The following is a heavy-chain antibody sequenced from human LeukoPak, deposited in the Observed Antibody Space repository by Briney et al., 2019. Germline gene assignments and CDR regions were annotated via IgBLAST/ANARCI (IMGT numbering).Heavy chain of an antibody. V-gene: IGHV3-53*01. CDR3: ARDVGNSGSYTGDY. CDR2: IYSGGST. CDR1: GFTFSSYA. Sequence: GGSLRLSCAASGFTFSSYAMHWVRQAPGKGLEWVSVIYSGGSTYYADSVKGRFTISRDNSKNTLYLQMNSLRAEDTAVYYCARDVGNSGSYTGDYWGQGTLVTVSS. J-gene: IGHJ4*02. D-gene: IGHD1-26*01.